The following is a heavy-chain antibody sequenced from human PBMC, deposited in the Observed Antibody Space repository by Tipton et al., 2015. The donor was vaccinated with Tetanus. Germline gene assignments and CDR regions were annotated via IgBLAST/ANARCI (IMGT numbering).Heavy chain of an antibody. V-gene: IGHV4-39*01. CDR1: GASISNYQNY. CDR3: GVLFYVGTVFSPPPPGPLFPSSEESNKNNLSIQRGFATAADTAVYYCGVSIAYFRDGLHI. D-gene: IGHD1-1*01. J-gene: IGHJ4*02. CDR2: IYYSGTT. Sequence: TLSLTCTVSGASISNYQNYWAWIRQPPGKGLEYIGSIYYSGTTFYNPSLRARITMSVDTNKNQFSLQLRSVTAADTAVYYCGVLFYVGTVFSPPPPGPLFPSSEESNKNNLSIQRGFATAADTAVYYCGVSIAYFRDGLHIGGPGTLVTVSS.